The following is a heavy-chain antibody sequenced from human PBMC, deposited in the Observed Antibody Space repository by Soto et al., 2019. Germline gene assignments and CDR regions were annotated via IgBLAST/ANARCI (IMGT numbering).Heavy chain of an antibody. D-gene: IGHD2-15*01. Sequence: QVQLVQSGAEVKKPGASVKVSCKASGYTFSNYGIGWVRQAPGQGLEWMGWISPYNGNTNYAQKVQGRVTMTTDTSTSTAYMELRRLRSDDTAVYYCARGGADCRGGSCATDWFDPWGQGTLVTVSS. CDR1: GYTFSNYG. CDR3: ARGGADCRGGSCATDWFDP. J-gene: IGHJ5*02. V-gene: IGHV1-18*01. CDR2: ISPYNGNT.